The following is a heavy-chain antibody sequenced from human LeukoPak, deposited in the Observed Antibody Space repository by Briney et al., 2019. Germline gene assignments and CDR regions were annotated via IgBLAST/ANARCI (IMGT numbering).Heavy chain of an antibody. V-gene: IGHV3-30*18. D-gene: IGHD3-16*01. J-gene: IGHJ4*02. Sequence: PGRSLRLSCAASGFTFSSYGMHWGRQAPGKGLEWVEVISYDGSNKYYADSVKGRFTISRDNSKNTLYLQMNSLRAEDTAVYYRAKLAGGYWGQGTLVTVSS. CDR2: ISYDGSNK. CDR1: GFTFSSYG. CDR3: AKLAGGY.